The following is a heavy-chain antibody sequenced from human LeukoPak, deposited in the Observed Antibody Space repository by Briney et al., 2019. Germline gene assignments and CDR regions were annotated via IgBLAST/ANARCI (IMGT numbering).Heavy chain of an antibody. CDR2: INHSGST. CDR3: ARGYGDYGLKN. V-gene: IGHV4-34*01. D-gene: IGHD4-17*01. CDR1: GGPFSGYY. Sequence: SETLSLTCAVYGGPFSGYYWSWIRQPPGKGLEWIGEINHSGSTNYNPSLKSRVTISVDTSKNQFSLKLSSVTAADTAVYYCARGYGDYGLKNWGQGTLVTVSS. J-gene: IGHJ4*02.